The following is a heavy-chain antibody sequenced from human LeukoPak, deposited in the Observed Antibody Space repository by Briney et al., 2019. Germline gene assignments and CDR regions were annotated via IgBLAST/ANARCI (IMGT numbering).Heavy chain of an antibody. J-gene: IGHJ4*02. CDR3: ARERGWVDY. D-gene: IGHD1-26*01. CDR2: IYYSGST. V-gene: IGHV4-59*01. Sequence: SETLSLTCTVSGGSISSYYWSWIRQPPGKGLERIGYIYYSGSTNYNPSLKSRVTISVDTSKNQFSLKLSSVTAADTAVYYCARERGWVDYWGQGTLVTVSS. CDR1: GGSISSYY.